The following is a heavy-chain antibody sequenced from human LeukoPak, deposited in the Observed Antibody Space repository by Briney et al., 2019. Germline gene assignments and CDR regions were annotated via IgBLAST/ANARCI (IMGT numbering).Heavy chain of an antibody. D-gene: IGHD3-10*01. V-gene: IGHV3-21*01. Sequence: GGSLRLSCAASGFTFSSYAMSWVRQAPGKGLEWVSSISSSSSYIYYADSVKGRFTISRDNAKNSLYLQMNSLRAEDTAVYYCARTVIRGGQRNWFDPWGQGTLVTVSS. CDR1: GFTFSSYA. CDR3: ARTVIRGGQRNWFDP. J-gene: IGHJ5*02. CDR2: ISSSSSYI.